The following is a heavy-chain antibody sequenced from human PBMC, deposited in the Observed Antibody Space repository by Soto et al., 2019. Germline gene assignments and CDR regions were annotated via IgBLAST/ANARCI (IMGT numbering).Heavy chain of an antibody. CDR2: LSGSGGST. D-gene: IGHD6-6*01. Sequence: WRCMRLSCAACGVSLRSSAMSWVRQAPGKGLEWVSALSGSGGSTYYADSVKGRFTISRDNSKNTLDLQMNSLRAEDTAVYYCAKDPYSSSGNAFDIWGQGTIVTVSS. V-gene: IGHV3-23*01. CDR1: GVSLRSSA. CDR3: AKDPYSSSGNAFDI. J-gene: IGHJ3*02.